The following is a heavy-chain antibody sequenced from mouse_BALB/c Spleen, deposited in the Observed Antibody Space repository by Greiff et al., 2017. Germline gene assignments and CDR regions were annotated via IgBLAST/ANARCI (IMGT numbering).Heavy chain of an antibody. CDR3: ARAGTYYRLFDD. CDR1: GYSITSGYS. V-gene: IGHV3-6*01. CDR2: ISYYGST. J-gene: IGHJ2*01. Sequence: EVQVQQSGPGLVKPSQSLSLTCSVTGYSITSGYSWNWIRQFPGNKLEWMGYISYYGSTNYNPSLKNRISITRDTSKNQFFLKLDSVTTEDTATYYCARAGTYYRLFDDWGQGTTLTVSA. D-gene: IGHD2-14*01.